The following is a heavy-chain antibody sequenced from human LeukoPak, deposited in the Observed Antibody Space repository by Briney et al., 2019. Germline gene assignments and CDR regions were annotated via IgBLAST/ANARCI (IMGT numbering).Heavy chain of an antibody. CDR1: RFTFSSYA. CDR3: AKKSGYDVYYYYGMDV. CDR2: ISGSGGST. J-gene: IGHJ6*02. D-gene: IGHD5-12*01. Sequence: PGGSLRLSCAASRFTFSSYAMSWVRQAPGKGLEWVSAISGSGGSTYYADSVKGRFTISRDNSKNTLYLQMNSLRAEDTAVYYCAKKSGYDVYYYYGMDVWGQGTTVTVSS. V-gene: IGHV3-23*01.